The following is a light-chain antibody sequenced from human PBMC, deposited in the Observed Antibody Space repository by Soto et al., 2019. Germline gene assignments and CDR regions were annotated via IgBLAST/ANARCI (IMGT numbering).Light chain of an antibody. CDR1: SSDVGAYNY. J-gene: IGLJ3*02. CDR3: SSYTSGSTWV. Sequence: QSALTQPASVSGSPGQSITISCTGTSSDVGAYNYVSWYQQHPGKAPKLMNYEVSNRPSGVSNRFSGSKSGNTASLTISGLQAEDEADYYCSSYTSGSTWVFGGGTKLTVL. CDR2: EVS. V-gene: IGLV2-14*01.